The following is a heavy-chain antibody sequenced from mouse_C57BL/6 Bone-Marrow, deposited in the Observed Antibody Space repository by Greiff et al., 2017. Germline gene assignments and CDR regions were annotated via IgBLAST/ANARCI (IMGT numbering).Heavy chain of an antibody. D-gene: IGHD1-1*01. V-gene: IGHV5-2*01. CDR1: EYEFPSHD. CDR2: INSDGGST. CDR3: ARRYYGSSLYFDY. J-gene: IGHJ2*01. Sequence: EVKLVESGGGLVQPGESLKLSCESNEYEFPSHDMPWVRKTPEKRLELVAAINSDGGSTYYPDTMERRFIISRDNTKKTLYLQMSSLRTEDTALYACARRYYGSSLYFDYWGQGTTLTVSS.